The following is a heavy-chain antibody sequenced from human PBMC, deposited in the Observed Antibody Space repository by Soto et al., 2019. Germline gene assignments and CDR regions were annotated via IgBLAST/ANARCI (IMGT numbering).Heavy chain of an antibody. V-gene: IGHV3-23*01. D-gene: IGHD2-15*01. CDR1: GFTFSSYD. CDR2: VSASGSIT. CDR3: AKGDCSGGRCYRGFDY. J-gene: IGHJ4*02. Sequence: GGSLRLSCAASGFTFSSYDMNWVRQAPGKGLEWVSGVSASGSITSYADSAKGRFTISRDNAKNTVFLQMTGLRAEDTAVYFCAKGDCSGGRCYRGFDYWGQRTLGTVSS.